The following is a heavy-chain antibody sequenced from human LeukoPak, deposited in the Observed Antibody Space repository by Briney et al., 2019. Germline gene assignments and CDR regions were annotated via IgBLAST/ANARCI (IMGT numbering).Heavy chain of an antibody. CDR3: ARDDCSSTSCYQSIDY. CDR2: INAGNGNT. V-gene: IGHV1-3*01. Sequence: ASVTVSCKASGYTFTSYAMHWVRQAPGQRLEWMGWINAGNGNTKYSQKFQGRVTITRDTSASTAYMELSSLRSEDTAVYYCARDDCSSTSCYQSIDYWGQGTLVTVSS. CDR1: GYTFTSYA. J-gene: IGHJ4*02. D-gene: IGHD2-2*01.